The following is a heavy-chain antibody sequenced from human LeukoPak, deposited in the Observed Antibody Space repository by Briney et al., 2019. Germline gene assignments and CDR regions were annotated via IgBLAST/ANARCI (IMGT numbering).Heavy chain of an antibody. J-gene: IGHJ4*02. CDR3: ARHLDYDSSALGY. Sequence: GESLKISCKGSGFSFTHCWIAWVRQMPGKGMEWIGIIYPGDSDTRYSPSFQGQVTISADKSISTAYLQWSSLKASDTAMYYCARHLDYDSSALGYWGQGTLVTVSS. CDR1: GFSFTHCW. CDR2: IYPGDSDT. V-gene: IGHV5-51*01. D-gene: IGHD3-22*01.